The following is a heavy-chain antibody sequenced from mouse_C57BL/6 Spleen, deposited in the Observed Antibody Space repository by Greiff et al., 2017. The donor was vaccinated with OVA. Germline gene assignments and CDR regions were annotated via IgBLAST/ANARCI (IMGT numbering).Heavy chain of an antibody. J-gene: IGHJ4*01. CDR1: GFTFSDYY. V-gene: IGHV5-12*01. CDR2: ISNGGGST. D-gene: IGHD2-1*01. Sequence: EVKLMESGGGLVQPGGSLKLSCAASGFTFSDYYMYWVRQTPEKRLEWVAYISNGGGSTYYPDTVKGRFTISRDNAKNTLYLQMSRLKSEDTAMYYCARHPLYGNYDAMDYWGQGTSVTVSS. CDR3: ARHPLYGNYDAMDY.